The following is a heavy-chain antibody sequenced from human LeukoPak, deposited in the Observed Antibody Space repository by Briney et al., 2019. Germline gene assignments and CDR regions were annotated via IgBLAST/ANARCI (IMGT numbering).Heavy chain of an antibody. V-gene: IGHV3-30*18. CDR1: GFTFSSYG. J-gene: IGHJ4*02. Sequence: GGSLRLSCAASGFTFSSYGMHWVRQAPGKGLEWVAVISYDGSNKYYADSVKGRFTISRDNSKITLYLQMNSLRAEDTAVYYCAKAVSRPYSSSSDYPDYWGQGTLVTVSS. D-gene: IGHD6-6*01. CDR3: AKAVSRPYSSSSDYPDY. CDR2: ISYDGSNK.